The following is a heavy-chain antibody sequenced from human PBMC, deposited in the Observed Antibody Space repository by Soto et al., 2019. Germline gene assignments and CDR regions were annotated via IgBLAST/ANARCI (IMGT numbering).Heavy chain of an antibody. CDR1: GYTFTSYD. CDR3: ARRYCSGGSCYFDY. Sequence: QVQLVQSGAEVKKPGASVKVSCKASGYTFTSYDISWVRQARGQGLEWMRWISAYNGNTKYAQNLQGRVTMTTDTSTSTAYMELRSLRSDDTAVYYCARRYCSGGSCYFDYWGQGTLVTVSS. D-gene: IGHD2-15*01. CDR2: ISAYNGNT. J-gene: IGHJ4*02. V-gene: IGHV1-18*01.